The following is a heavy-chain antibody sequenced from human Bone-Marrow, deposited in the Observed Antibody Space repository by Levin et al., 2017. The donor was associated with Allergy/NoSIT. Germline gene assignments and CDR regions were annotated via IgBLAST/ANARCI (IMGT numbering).Heavy chain of an antibody. V-gene: IGHV3-33*01. CDR1: GFTLTRYG. D-gene: IGHD3-16*01. Sequence: AGGSLRLSCAVSGFTLTRYGMNWVRQAPGKGLEWVAVIGDDGTNKFYADSVKGRFTISKDNSKNTLYLQMDSLRAEDTAVYYCGRWRGGLTNFYFDSWGQGTLVTVSS. CDR3: GRWRGGLTNFYFDS. CDR2: IGDDGTNK. J-gene: IGHJ4*02.